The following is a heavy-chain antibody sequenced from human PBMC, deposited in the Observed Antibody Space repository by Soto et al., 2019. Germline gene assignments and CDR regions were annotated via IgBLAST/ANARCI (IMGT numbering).Heavy chain of an antibody. J-gene: IGHJ6*03. CDR2: ISGSGGST. D-gene: IGHD6-19*01. CDR1: RFTFSSYA. CDR3: AKVGKWLEDYYYYYMDV. Sequence: GVSLRLSCAASRFTFSSYAMSWVRQAPGKGLEWVSAISGSGGSTYYADSVKGRFTISRDNSKNTLYLQMNSLRAEDTAVYYYAKVGKWLEDYYYYYMDVWGKGTTVTVSS. V-gene: IGHV3-23*01.